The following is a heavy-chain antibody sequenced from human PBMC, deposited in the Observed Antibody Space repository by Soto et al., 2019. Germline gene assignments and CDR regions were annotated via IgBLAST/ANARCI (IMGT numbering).Heavy chain of an antibody. V-gene: IGHV3-48*01. J-gene: IGHJ5*02. CDR1: GFTFSTYS. CDR2: ISSSSSTI. CDR3: ARMITISGRRFDL. D-gene: IGHD1-20*01. Sequence: EEQLVESGGGLVQPGGSLRLSCAASGFTFSTYSMNWVRQAPGKGLEWASYISSSSSTIYYADSMKGRFTISRDNAKNSLYLQMNSLIAEDTAVYYCARMITISGRRFDLWGQGTLVTVSS.